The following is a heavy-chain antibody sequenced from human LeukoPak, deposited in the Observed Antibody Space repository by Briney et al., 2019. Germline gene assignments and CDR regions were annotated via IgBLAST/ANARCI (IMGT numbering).Heavy chain of an antibody. J-gene: IGHJ4*02. Sequence: GGSLRLSCAASGFTFSSYAMHWVRQAPGKGLEWVAVISYDGSNKYYADSVRGRFTISRDNSKNTLYLQMNSLRAEDTALYYCARIFMIRRRRLYYFDYWGQGTLVTVSS. CDR3: ARIFMIRRRRLYYFDY. V-gene: IGHV3-30*04. CDR1: GFTFSSYA. CDR2: ISYDGSNK. D-gene: IGHD3-16*01.